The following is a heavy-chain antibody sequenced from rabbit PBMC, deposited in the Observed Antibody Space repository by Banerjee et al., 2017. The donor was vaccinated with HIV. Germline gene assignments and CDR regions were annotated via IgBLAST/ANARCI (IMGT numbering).Heavy chain of an antibody. CDR1: GFSFSSSYN. J-gene: IGHJ4*01. D-gene: IGHD6-1*01. Sequence: QEQLVESGGGLVQPGASLTLTCTASGFSFSSSYNMCWVRQAPGKGLEWIACIYAGSSGSTSYASWAKGRFTISKTSSTTVTLQMTSLTAADTTTYFCARTGYASYGDGFNLWGQGTLVTVS. CDR2: IYAGSSGST. CDR3: ARTGYASYGDGFNL. V-gene: IGHV1S45*01.